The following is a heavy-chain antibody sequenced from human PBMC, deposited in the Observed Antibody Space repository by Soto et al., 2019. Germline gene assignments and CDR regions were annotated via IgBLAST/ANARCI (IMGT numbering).Heavy chain of an antibody. D-gene: IGHD6-13*01. Sequence: GGSLRLSCAASGFTFSSYGMHGVRQAPGKGLEWVAVISYDGSNKYYADPVKGRFTISRDNSKNTLYLQMNSLRAEDTAVYYCAKDRSIAAAGSIFGMWSATLYYYYGMDVWGQGTTVTVS. J-gene: IGHJ6*02. CDR1: GFTFSSYG. CDR2: ISYDGSNK. V-gene: IGHV3-30*18. CDR3: AKDRSIAAAGSIFGMWSATLYYYYGMDV.